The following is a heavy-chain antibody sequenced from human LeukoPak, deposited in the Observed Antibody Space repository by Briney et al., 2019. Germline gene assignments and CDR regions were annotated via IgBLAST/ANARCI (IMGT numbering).Heavy chain of an antibody. V-gene: IGHV4-39*07. CDR3: ARATELVEMAPLAY. Sequence: SETLSLTCTVSGGSIRSSNYYWGWIRQPPGKGLEWIGSIYYSGNTYYNPSLKSRVTISVDTSKNQFSLKLSSVTAADTAVYYCARATELVEMAPLAYWGQGTLVTVSS. J-gene: IGHJ4*02. CDR2: IYYSGNT. CDR1: GGSIRSSNYY. D-gene: IGHD5-24*01.